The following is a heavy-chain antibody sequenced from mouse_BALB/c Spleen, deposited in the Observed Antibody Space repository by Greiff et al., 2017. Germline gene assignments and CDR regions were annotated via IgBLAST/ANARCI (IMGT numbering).Heavy chain of an antibody. CDR2: IWAGGST. J-gene: IGHJ4*01. V-gene: IGHV2-9*02. CDR3: AREGGNYDYAMDY. CDR1: GFSLTGYG. D-gene: IGHD2-1*01. Sequence: VQLQQSGPGLVAPSQSLSITCTVSGFSLTGYGVHWVRQPPGKGLEWLGVIWAGGSTNYNSALMSRLSISKDNSKSQVFLKMNSLQTDDTAMYYCAREGGNYDYAMDYWGQGTSVTVSS.